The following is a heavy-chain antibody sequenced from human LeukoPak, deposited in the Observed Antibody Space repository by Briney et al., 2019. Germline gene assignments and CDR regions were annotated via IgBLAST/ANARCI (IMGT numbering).Heavy chain of an antibody. Sequence: GGSLRLSCAASGFTFSNAWMSWVRQAPGKGLEWVGRIKSKTDGGTTDYAAPVKGRFTISRDDSKNTLYLQMNSLKTEDTAVYYCTASPYYYGSGLYYYYMDVWGKGTTVTISS. CDR1: GFTFSNAW. D-gene: IGHD3-10*01. CDR2: IKSKTDGGTT. J-gene: IGHJ6*03. CDR3: TASPYYYGSGLYYYYMDV. V-gene: IGHV3-15*01.